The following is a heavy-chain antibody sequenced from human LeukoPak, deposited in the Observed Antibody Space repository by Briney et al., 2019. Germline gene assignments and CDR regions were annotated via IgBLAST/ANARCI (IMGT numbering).Heavy chain of an antibody. Sequence: GGSLRLSCAASGFTFSSYAMSWVRQAPGKGLEWVSAISGSGGSTYYADSVKGRFTISRDNSKNTLYLQMTSLRAEDTAVYYCAKARYCSSTSCYLGFDPWGQGTLVTVSS. D-gene: IGHD2-2*01. CDR1: GFTFSSYA. CDR3: AKARYCSSTSCYLGFDP. CDR2: ISGSGGST. J-gene: IGHJ5*02. V-gene: IGHV3-23*01.